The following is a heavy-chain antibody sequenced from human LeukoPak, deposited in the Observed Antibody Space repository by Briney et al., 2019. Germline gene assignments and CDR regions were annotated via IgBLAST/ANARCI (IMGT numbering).Heavy chain of an antibody. CDR2: INHSGST. CDR3: ARGLWLGGVYFQY. Sequence: SETLSLTCAVYGGSFSGYYWSWIRQPPGKGLEWIGEINHSGSTNYNPSLKSRVTISVDTSKNQFSLKLSSVTAADTAVYYCARGLWLGGVYFQYWGQGTLVTVSS. CDR1: GGSFSGYY. D-gene: IGHD6-19*01. J-gene: IGHJ1*01. V-gene: IGHV4-34*01.